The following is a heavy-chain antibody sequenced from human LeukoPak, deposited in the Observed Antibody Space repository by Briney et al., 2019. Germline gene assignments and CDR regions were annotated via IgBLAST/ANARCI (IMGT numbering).Heavy chain of an antibody. CDR3: ARAPTSGELLYYSDY. CDR1: GFTFSSYS. J-gene: IGHJ4*02. Sequence: PGGSLRLSCAASGFTFSSYSMNWVRQAPGKGLEWVSSISSSSSYIYYADSVKGRFTISRDNAKNSLYLQMNSLRAEDTAVYYCARAPTSGELLYYSDYWGQGTLVTVSS. V-gene: IGHV3-21*01. CDR2: ISSSSSYI. D-gene: IGHD3-10*01.